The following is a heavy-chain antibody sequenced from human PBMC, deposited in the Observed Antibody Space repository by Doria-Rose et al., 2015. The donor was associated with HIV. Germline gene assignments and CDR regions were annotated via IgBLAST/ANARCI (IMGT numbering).Heavy chain of an antibody. CDR2: MFSDDER. J-gene: IGHJ4*02. CDR3: ARIKSSRWYHKYYFDF. CDR1: GVSLSSPGMG. V-gene: IGHV2-26*01. D-gene: IGHD6-13*01. Sequence: QVQLVQSGPVLVKPTETLTLTCTVSGVSLSSPGMGVSWIRQPPGKALEWLACMFSDDERSYKSSLKSRLTISRGTSKSQVVLTMTDMDPVDTATYYCARIKSSRWYHKYYFDFWGQGTLVIVSA.